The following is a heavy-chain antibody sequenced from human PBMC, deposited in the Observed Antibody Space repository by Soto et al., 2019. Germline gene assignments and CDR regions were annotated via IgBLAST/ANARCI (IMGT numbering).Heavy chain of an antibody. CDR3: ARVVRGVVNWFDP. CDR2: IATYNSNR. J-gene: IGHJ5*02. CDR1: GDTFTNFG. D-gene: IGHD3-10*01. Sequence: HLVQSGPEVKKPGASITVSCKTSGDTFTNFGLSWVRQAPGQGLEWMGWIATYNSNRNYAQKFQGRLTLNTNKSTSTAYLELKNLGYDDTAVYYCARVVRGVVNWFDPLGQGTLVTVSS. V-gene: IGHV1-18*01.